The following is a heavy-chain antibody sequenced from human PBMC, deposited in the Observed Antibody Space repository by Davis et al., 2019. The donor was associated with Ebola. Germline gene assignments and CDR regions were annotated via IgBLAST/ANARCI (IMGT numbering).Heavy chain of an antibody. J-gene: IGHJ6*02. CDR2: ISSSGKTI. CDR1: GFTFSDYY. D-gene: IGHD5-24*01. Sequence: GESLKISCAASGFTFSDYYMSWIRQAPGKGLEWISHISSSGKTIYYADSVKGRFTISRDNAKNSLYLQMNSLRAEDTAVYYCARGGGWVGMDVWGQGTTVTVSS. V-gene: IGHV3-11*01. CDR3: ARGGGWVGMDV.